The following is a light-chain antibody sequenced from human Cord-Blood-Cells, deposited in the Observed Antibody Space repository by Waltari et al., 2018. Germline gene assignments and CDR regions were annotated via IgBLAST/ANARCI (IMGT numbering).Light chain of an antibody. V-gene: IGKV1-39*01. J-gene: IGKJ2*01. Sequence: DIQMTQSPSSLSASVGDRVTITCRAGQSISSYLNWYQQKPGKAPKLLIYAASSLQSGVPSRFSGSGSVTDFTLTISSLQPEDFATYYCQQSYSTPYTFGQGTKLEIK. CDR3: QQSYSTPYT. CDR2: AAS. CDR1: QSISSY.